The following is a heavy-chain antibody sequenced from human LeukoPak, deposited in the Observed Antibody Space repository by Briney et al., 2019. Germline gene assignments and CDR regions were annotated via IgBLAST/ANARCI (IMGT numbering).Heavy chain of an antibody. CDR2: IYYSGST. J-gene: IGHJ3*02. Sequence: SETLSLSCTVSGGSISSSSYYWGWIRQPPGKGLEWIGSIYYSGSTYYNPSLKSRVTISVDTSKNQFSLKLSSVTAADTAVYYCARVTIFGVVIIPKFDAFDIWGQGTMVTVSS. V-gene: IGHV4-39*01. CDR1: GGSISSSSYY. D-gene: IGHD3-3*01. CDR3: ARVTIFGVVIIPKFDAFDI.